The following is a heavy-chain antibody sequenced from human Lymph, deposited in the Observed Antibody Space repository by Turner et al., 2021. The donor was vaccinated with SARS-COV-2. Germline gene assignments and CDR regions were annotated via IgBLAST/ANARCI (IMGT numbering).Heavy chain of an antibody. V-gene: IGHV1-18*04. CDR1: GYTFTSYG. J-gene: IGHJ6*02. CDR2: ISADNGYT. CDR3: AREGYCSTTSCYRGQYYYYGMDV. Sequence: QVQLVQSGAEVKKPGASVTVSCKAPGYTFTSYGISWVRQAPGQGLEWMGWISADNGYTNYEKKLQGRVTMTTDTATSTAYMELRSLRYDDTAVYYCAREGYCSTTSCYRGQYYYYGMDVWGQGTTVTVSS. D-gene: IGHD2-2*02.